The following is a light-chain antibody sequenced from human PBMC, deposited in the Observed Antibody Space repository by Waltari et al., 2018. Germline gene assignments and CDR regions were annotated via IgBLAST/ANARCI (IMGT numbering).Light chain of an antibody. CDR2: ASS. CDR3: QQLKDSPPT. J-gene: IGKJ4*01. Sequence: DIQLTQSPSFLSASVGDRVNITCRASQDISNFLAWYQQKPGQAPQLLIYASSTLQSGVPSRFGGSGSGTEFTLTISSLQPEDFATYYCQQLKDSPPTFGGGTKVEIK. V-gene: IGKV1-9*01. CDR1: QDISNF.